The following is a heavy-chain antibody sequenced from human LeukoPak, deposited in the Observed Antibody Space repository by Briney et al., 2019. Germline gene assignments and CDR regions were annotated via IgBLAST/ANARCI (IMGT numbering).Heavy chain of an antibody. CDR3: AKSDPADYYDSSGYYGSLYYFDY. V-gene: IGHV3-53*01. CDR2: IYSGGGT. Sequence: GGSLRLSCAVSGFTVGSHYMTWVRQAPGKGLEWVSIIYSGGGTFYADSVKGRFTISRDNSKNTLYLQMNSLRAEDTAVYYCAKSDPADYYDSSGYYGSLYYFDYWGQGTLVTVSS. CDR1: GFTVGSHY. J-gene: IGHJ4*02. D-gene: IGHD3-22*01.